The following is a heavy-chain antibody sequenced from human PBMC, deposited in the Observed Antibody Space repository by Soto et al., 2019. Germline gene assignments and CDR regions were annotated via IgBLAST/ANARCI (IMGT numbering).Heavy chain of an antibody. V-gene: IGHV4-30-4*01. CDR2: IYYSGST. CDR1: GGSISSGDYY. CDR3: ARQKWLRHTYWFDP. D-gene: IGHD5-12*01. Sequence: SETLSLTCTVSGGSISSGDYYWSWIRQPPGKGLEWIGYIYYSGSTYYNPSLKSRVTISVDTSKNQFSLKLSSVTAADTAVYYCARQKWLRHTYWFDPWGQGTLVTVSS. J-gene: IGHJ5*02.